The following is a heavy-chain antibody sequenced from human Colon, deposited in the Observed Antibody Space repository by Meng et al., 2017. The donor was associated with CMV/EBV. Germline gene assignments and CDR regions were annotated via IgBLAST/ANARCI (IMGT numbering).Heavy chain of an antibody. CDR3: VQRHSSSTGEVH. D-gene: IGHD6-6*01. CDR1: GFLPSTITVS. J-gene: IGHJ4*02. CDR2: IHGDDTN. V-gene: IGHV2-5*02. Sequence: QTTVKESGPTQVTPTPTLTLTCSFSGFLPSTITVSVGWIRQHPGKALEWLALIHGDDTNEYNPSLSNRLTVTRDTSKNQVFLTLTNVDPVDTGTYYCVQRHSSSTGEVHWGQGTLVTVSS.